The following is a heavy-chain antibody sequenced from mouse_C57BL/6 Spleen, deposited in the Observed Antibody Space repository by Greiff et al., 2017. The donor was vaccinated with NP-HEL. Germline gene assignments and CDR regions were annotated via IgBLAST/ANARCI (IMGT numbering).Heavy chain of an antibody. V-gene: IGHV1-74*01. CDR1: GYTFTSYW. CDR3: ASPSGYGSSGFAY. Sequence: QVQLKQPGAELVKPGASVKVSCKASGYTFTSYWMHWVKQRPGQGLEWIGRIHPSDSDTNYNQKFKGKATLPVDKSSSKAYMQLSSLTSEDSAVYYCASPSGYGSSGFAYWGQGTLVTVSA. CDR2: IHPSDSDT. J-gene: IGHJ3*01. D-gene: IGHD1-1*01.